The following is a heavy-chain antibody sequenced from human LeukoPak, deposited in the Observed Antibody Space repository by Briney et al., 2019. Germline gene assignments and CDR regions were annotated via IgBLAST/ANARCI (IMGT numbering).Heavy chain of an antibody. J-gene: IGHJ6*03. Sequence: GASVKVSCKASGYTFTGYYMHWVRQAPGQGLEWMGRINPNSGGTNYAQKFQGRVTMTRDTSISTAYMELSRLRSDDTAVYYCAREDGGTFYYYYYMDVWGKGTTVTVS. CDR2: INPNSGGT. CDR1: GYTFTGYY. D-gene: IGHD2-15*01. V-gene: IGHV1-2*06. CDR3: AREDGGTFYYYYYMDV.